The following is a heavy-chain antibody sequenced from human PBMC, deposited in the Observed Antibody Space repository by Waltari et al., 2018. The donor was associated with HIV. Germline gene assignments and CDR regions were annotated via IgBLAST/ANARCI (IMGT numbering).Heavy chain of an antibody. J-gene: IGHJ4*02. CDR2: IKQDGSER. D-gene: IGHD4-17*01. V-gene: IGHV3-7*04. CDR1: GFTFSSYW. Sequence: EVHLVESGGGLVQPGGSLRLSCAASGFTFSSYWMTWVRQAPGKGLEWGANIKQDGSERYYVDSVKGRFTISRDNAKNSLYLQMNSLRAEDTAVYYCARAPPTVTTLFDYWGQGTLVTVSS. CDR3: ARAPPTVTTLFDY.